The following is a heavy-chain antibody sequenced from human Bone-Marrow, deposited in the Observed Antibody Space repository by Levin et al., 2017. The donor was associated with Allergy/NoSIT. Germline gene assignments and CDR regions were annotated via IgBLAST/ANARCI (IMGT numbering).Heavy chain of an antibody. CDR2: ISGSGSTM. D-gene: IGHD6-19*01. J-gene: IGHJ4*02. CDR3: ARDRGSGWSFFDY. CDR1: GFTFTSYS. V-gene: IGHV3-48*02. Sequence: QAGGSLRLSCAASGFTFTSYSMNWVRQAPGKGLEWISYISGSGSTMYYADSVKGRFTITRDNARNSLYLQMNSLRDEDTAFYYCARDRGSGWSFFDYWGQGTLVTVSS.